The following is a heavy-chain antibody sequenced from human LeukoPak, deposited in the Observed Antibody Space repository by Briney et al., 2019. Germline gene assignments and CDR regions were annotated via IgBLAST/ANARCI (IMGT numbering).Heavy chain of an antibody. D-gene: IGHD1-26*01. CDR3: ATDTITIVGATATRRFDY. Sequence: ASVKVSCKASDYTFTSYGISWVRQAPGKGLEWMGGFDPEDGETIYAQKFQGRVTMTEDTSTDTAYMELSSLRSEDTAVYYCATDTITIVGATATRRFDYWGQGTLVTVSS. V-gene: IGHV1-24*01. CDR2: FDPEDGET. CDR1: DYTFTSYG. J-gene: IGHJ4*02.